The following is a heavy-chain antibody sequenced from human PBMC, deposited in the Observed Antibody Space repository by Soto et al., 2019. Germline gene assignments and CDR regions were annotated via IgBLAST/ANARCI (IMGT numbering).Heavy chain of an antibody. CDR2: IYHSGST. CDR1: GGSISSGGYS. D-gene: IGHD3-3*01. V-gene: IGHV4-30-2*01. J-gene: IGHJ4*02. Sequence: SETLSLTCAVSGGSISSGGYSWSWIRPPPGKGLEWIGYIYHSGSTYYNPSLKSRVTISVDRSKNQFSLKLRSVTAADTAVYYCARGVRIGRSGYFDYWGQRNLVTVSS. CDR3: ARGVRIGRSGYFDY.